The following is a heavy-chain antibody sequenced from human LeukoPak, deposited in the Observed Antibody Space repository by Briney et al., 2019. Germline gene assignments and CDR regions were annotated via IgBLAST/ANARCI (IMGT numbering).Heavy chain of an antibody. J-gene: IGHJ4*02. CDR2: IYTSGST. CDR1: GSISSGSYY. CDR3: ARQDCSGGSCYSAVLDY. D-gene: IGHD2-15*01. V-gene: IGHV4-61*02. Sequence: SETLSLTCTVSGSISSGSYYWSWVRQPAGKGLEWIGRIYTSGSTNYNPSLESRVTISVDTSKNQFSLKLTSLTAADTAVYYCARQDCSGGSCYSAVLDYWGQGTLVTVSS.